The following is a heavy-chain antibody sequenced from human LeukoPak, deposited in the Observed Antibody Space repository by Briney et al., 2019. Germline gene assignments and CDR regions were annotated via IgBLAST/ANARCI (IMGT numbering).Heavy chain of an antibody. V-gene: IGHV3-48*03. CDR3: AELGITMIGGV. J-gene: IGHJ6*04. CDR2: ISRGGSPI. D-gene: IGHD3-10*02. Sequence: PGGSLRLSCAASGFIFSSYEMNWVRQAPGKGLEWVSSISRGGSPIFYADSVRGRFTTSRDNAKKSLFLQMTSLRAEDTAVYYCAELGITMIGGVWGKGTTVTISS. CDR1: GFIFSSYE.